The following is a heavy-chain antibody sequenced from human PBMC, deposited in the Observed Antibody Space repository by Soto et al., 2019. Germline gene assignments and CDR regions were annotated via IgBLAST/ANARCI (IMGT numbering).Heavy chain of an antibody. CDR1: GGTFSSYA. Sequence: SVKVSCKASGGTFSSYAISWVRQAPGQGLEWMGGIIPIFGTANYAQKFQGRVTITADESTSTAYMELSSLRSEDTAVYYCARDPRGYCGGDCYPPGPYCQHWGQGTLVTVSS. D-gene: IGHD2-21*02. V-gene: IGHV1-69*13. CDR3: ARDPRGYCGGDCYPPGPYCQH. J-gene: IGHJ1*01. CDR2: IIPIFGTA.